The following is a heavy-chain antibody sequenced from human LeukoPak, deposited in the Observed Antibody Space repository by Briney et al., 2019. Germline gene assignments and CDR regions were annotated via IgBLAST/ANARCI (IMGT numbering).Heavy chain of an antibody. CDR2: ISGGGTTR. V-gene: IGHV3-23*01. J-gene: IGHJ4*02. CDR1: GFTFSTYA. CDR3: AKVGGYSYGDY. Sequence: PGGSLRLSCAASGFTFSTYAINWVRQAPGKGLEWVAAISGGGTTRFYADSVKGRFTISRDNSRDTLSLQMNSLRAEDTAVYYCAKVGGYSYGDYWGQGTQVTVSS. D-gene: IGHD5-18*01.